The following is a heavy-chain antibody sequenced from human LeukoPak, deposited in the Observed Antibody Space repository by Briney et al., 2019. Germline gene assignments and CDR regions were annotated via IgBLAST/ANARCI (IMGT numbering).Heavy chain of an antibody. Sequence: SETLSLTCTVSGGSISSYYWSWIRQPPGKGLEWIGYIYYSGSTDYNPSLNSRVTLSLDTSKNQFSLRLSSVTAADTAVYYCAREAAMGYYYYYYMDVWGKGTTVTISS. J-gene: IGHJ6*03. CDR2: IYYSGST. CDR1: GGSISSYY. D-gene: IGHD5-18*01. V-gene: IGHV4-59*12. CDR3: AREAAMGYYYYYYMDV.